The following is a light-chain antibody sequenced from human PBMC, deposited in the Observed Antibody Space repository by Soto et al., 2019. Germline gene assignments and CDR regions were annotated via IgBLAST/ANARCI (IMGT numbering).Light chain of an antibody. CDR2: DAS. CDR3: QQYDKLVT. V-gene: IGKV1-33*01. Sequence: DIQMTQSPSALSASTGDRVTITCQASQDIRNYLNWYQQKPGKAPKLLIYDASKLQTGVPSRFRGSGSGTTFTFIISSLQPEDFAIYYCQQYDKLVTFGQGTMVEMK. CDR1: QDIRNY. J-gene: IGKJ1*01.